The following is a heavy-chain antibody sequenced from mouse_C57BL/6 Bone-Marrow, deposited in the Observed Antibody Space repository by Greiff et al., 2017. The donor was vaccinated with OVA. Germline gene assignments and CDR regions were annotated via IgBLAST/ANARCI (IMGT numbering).Heavy chain of an antibody. Sequence: VQLQQSGPELVKPGASVKIPCKASGYTFTDYNMDWVKQSHGKSLEWIGDINPNNGGTIYNQKFKGKATLTVDKSSSTAYMELRSLTSEDTAVYYCARLRLLWLRRYAMDYWGQGTSVTVSS. CDR2: INPNNGGT. CDR1: GYTFTDYN. J-gene: IGHJ4*01. V-gene: IGHV1-18*01. CDR3: ARLRLLWLRRYAMDY. D-gene: IGHD2-2*01.